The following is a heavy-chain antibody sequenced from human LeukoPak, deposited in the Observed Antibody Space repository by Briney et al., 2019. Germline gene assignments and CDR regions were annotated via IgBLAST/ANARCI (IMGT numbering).Heavy chain of an antibody. J-gene: IGHJ6*03. V-gene: IGHV4-4*07. CDR1: GGSISSYY. Sequence: SETLSLTCTVSGGSISSYYWSWIRQPAGKGLEWIGRIYTIGSTNYNPSLKSRVTMSVDTSKNQFSLKLSSVTAADTAVYYCARGLPMVTPKRDYYYYYMDVWGKGTTVTISS. CDR2: IYTIGST. D-gene: IGHD4-17*01. CDR3: ARGLPMVTPKRDYYYYYMDV.